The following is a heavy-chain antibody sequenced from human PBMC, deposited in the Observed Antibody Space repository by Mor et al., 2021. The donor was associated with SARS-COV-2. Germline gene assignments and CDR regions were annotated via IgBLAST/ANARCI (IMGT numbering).Heavy chain of an antibody. CDR3: ARPSIVDTACFDP. CDR2: SST. V-gene: IGHV3-74*01. J-gene: IGHJ5*02. D-gene: IGHD5-18*01. Sequence: SSTSYADSVKGRFTISRDNAKNTLYLQMNSLRAEDTAVYYCARPSIVDTACFDPWGQGTLVTVSS.